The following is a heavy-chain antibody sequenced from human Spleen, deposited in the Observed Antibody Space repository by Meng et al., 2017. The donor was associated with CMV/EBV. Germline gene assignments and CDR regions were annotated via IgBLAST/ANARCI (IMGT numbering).Heavy chain of an antibody. CDR2: IRYDGSNK. Sequence: GGSLRLSCAVSGFPFDKYSMKWVRQAPGKGLEWVAFIRYDGSNKYYADSVKGRFTISRDNSKNTLYLQMNSLRAEDTAVYYCANGGGYSYGRAWGQGTLVTVSS. V-gene: IGHV3-30*02. CDR1: GFPFDKYS. CDR3: ANGGGYSYGRA. D-gene: IGHD5-18*01. J-gene: IGHJ5*02.